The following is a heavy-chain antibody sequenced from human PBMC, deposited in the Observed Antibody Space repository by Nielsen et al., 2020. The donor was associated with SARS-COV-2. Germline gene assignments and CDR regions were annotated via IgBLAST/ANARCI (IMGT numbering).Heavy chain of an antibody. CDR1: GFTFSSYW. CDR3: ARDHQRQLLWFGEAGY. CDR2: IKQDGSEK. Sequence: GESLKISCAASGFTFSSYWMSWVRQAPGKGLEWVANIKQDGSEKYYVDSVKGRFTISRDNAKNSLYLQMNSLRAEDTAVYYCARDHQRQLLWFGEAGYWGQGTLVTGSS. D-gene: IGHD3-10*01. J-gene: IGHJ4*02. V-gene: IGHV3-7*03.